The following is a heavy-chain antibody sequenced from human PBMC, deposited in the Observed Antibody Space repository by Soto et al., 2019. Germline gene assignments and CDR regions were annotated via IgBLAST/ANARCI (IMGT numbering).Heavy chain of an antibody. Sequence: VQLVESGGDLVQPGGSLRLSCAASGFSFSNYEMNWVRQAPGKGLEWISYITSSGGAVFYADSVKGRFTISRDNAKDSLFLQMNSLRVEDTAVYYCARGDCSSTCYIGYWGQGARVTVSS. CDR3: ARGDCSSTCYIGY. J-gene: IGHJ4*02. CDR2: ITSSGGAV. V-gene: IGHV3-48*03. D-gene: IGHD2-2*02. CDR1: GFSFSNYE.